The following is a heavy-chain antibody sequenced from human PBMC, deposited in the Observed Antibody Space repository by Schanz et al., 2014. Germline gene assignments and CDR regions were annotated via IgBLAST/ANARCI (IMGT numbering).Heavy chain of an antibody. CDR1: GFTFSTYA. CDR2: ISGSGGST. Sequence: EVQLLDSGGGLVQPGGSLRLSCAASGFTFSTYAMSWVRQAPGKGLEWVSAISGSGGSTYYADSVKGRFTISRDNSKNTLYLQMNSLSAEDTTVYYCSKDPSHGDYDYYFDSWGQGTLVTVSS. D-gene: IGHD3-22*01. V-gene: IGHV3-23*01. CDR3: SKDPSHGDYDYYFDS. J-gene: IGHJ4*02.